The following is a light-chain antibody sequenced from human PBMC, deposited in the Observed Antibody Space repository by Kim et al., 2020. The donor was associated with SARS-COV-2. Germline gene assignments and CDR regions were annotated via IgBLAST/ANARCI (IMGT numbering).Light chain of an antibody. J-gene: IGLJ1*01. CDR3: CSYAGSPPYV. CDR1: SSDVGGYNY. CDR2: DVS. V-gene: IGLV2-11*01. Sequence: QSALTQPRSVSGSPGQSVTISCTGTSSDVGGYNYVSWYQQHPGKAPKLMIYDVSQRPSGVPDRFSGSKSGNTASLTISGLQADDEADYYCCSYAGSPPYVFGTGTKVTVL.